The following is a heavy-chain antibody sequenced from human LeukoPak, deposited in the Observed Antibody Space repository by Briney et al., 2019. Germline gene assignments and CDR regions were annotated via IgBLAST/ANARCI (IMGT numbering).Heavy chain of an antibody. V-gene: IGHV4-59*01. CDR2: GYYSGAT. CDR1: GGSIKSNY. Sequence: SETLSLTCTVSGGSIKSNYWSWIRQPPGKGLEWIGYGYYSGATNYNPSFKSRVTISLDTSKSQFSLKLRFVTTADTAVYYCAREGDPGSGYNYGNWLDPWGQGTLVTVSS. J-gene: IGHJ5*02. D-gene: IGHD5-24*01. CDR3: AREGDPGSGYNYGNWLDP.